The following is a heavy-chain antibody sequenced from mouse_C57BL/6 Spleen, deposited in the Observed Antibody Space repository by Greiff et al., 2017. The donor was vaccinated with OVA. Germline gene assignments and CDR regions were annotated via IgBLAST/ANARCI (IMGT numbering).Heavy chain of an antibody. CDR2: IDPSDSYT. D-gene: IGHD2-1*01. Sequence: VQLQQPGAELVKPGASVKLSCKASGYTFTSYWLQWVKQRPGQGLEWIGEIDPSDSYTNYNQKFKGKATLTVDTSSSTAYMQLSSLTSEDSAVYYCARSRLLYYFDDWGQGTTLTVSA. CDR1: GYTFTSYW. V-gene: IGHV1-50*01. CDR3: ARSRLLYYFDD. J-gene: IGHJ2*01.